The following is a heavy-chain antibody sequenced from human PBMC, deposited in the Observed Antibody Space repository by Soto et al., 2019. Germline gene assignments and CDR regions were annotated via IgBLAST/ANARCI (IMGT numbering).Heavy chain of an antibody. D-gene: IGHD3-10*01. J-gene: IGHJ6*02. CDR3: ARDSGASHYYGMDV. V-gene: IGHV4-30-4*01. CDR1: GGSISSGDYY. Sequence: SETLSLTCTVSGGSISSGDYYWSWIRQPPGKGLEWIGYIYYSGSTYYNPSLKSRVTISVDTSKNQFSLKLSSVTAADTAVYYCARDSGASHYYGMDVWGQGTTVTVSS. CDR2: IYYSGST.